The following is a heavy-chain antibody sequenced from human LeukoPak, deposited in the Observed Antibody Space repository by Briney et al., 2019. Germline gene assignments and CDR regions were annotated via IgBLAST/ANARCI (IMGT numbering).Heavy chain of an antibody. CDR3: ARTHTYGDYEDY. J-gene: IGHJ4*02. V-gene: IGHV1-69*13. CDR1: GGTFSSYA. D-gene: IGHD4-17*01. CDR2: IIPIFGTA. Sequence: ASVKVSCKASGGTFSSYAISWVRQAPGQGLEWMGGIIPIFGTANYAQKFQGRVTITADESTSTAYMELSSLRSEDTAVYYCARTHTYGDYEDYWGQGTLVTVSP.